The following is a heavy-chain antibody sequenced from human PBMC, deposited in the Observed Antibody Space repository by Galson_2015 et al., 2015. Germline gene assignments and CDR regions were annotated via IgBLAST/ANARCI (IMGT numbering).Heavy chain of an antibody. V-gene: IGHV1-69*13. CDR2: IIPILGTA. D-gene: IGHD1-7*01. Sequence: SVKVSCKASGGTFSSYAISWVRQAPGQGLEWMGGIIPILGTANYAQKFQGRVTITADESTSTAYMELSSLRSEDTAVYYCASRITGTTYGMDVWGQGTTVAVSS. CDR1: GGTFSSYA. CDR3: ASRITGTTYGMDV. J-gene: IGHJ6*02.